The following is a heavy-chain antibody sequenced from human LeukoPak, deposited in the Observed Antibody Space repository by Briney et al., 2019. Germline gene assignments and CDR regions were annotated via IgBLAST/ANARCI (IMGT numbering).Heavy chain of an antibody. CDR1: GFTFSSYG. CDR2: ISGSGGST. D-gene: IGHD3-10*01. J-gene: IGHJ3*02. Sequence: PGGTLRLSCAASGFTFSSYGMSWVRQAPGKGLEWVSAISGSGGSTYHADSVKGRFTISRDNSKNTLYLQMNSLRAEDTAVYYCARVVDYYGSGLDIWGQGTMVTVSS. CDR3: ARVVDYYGSGLDI. V-gene: IGHV3-23*01.